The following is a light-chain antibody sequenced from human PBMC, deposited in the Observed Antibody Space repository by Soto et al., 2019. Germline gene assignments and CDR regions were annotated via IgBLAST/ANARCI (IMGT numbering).Light chain of an antibody. V-gene: IGLV2-23*01. Sequence: QSALTQPASVSGSPGQSITISCTGTSSDVGSSNLVSWYQQHPGKTPKLIIYEGSRRPSGVSGRFSGSMSGNAASLTISGLQAEDEADYYCCSFARSSTSYVFGTVTKLTVL. J-gene: IGLJ1*01. CDR3: CSFARSSTSYV. CDR2: EGS. CDR1: SSDVGSSNL.